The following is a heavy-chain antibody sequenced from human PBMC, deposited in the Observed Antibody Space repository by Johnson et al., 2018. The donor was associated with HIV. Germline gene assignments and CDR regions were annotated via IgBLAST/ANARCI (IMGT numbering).Heavy chain of an antibody. D-gene: IGHD3-22*01. V-gene: IGHV3-23*04. CDR2: ITATGGNT. Sequence: VQLVESGGGLIQPGGSLRLSCEASGFSFGSYALSWVRQAPGKGLEWVSSITATGGNTYYADSVKGRFTISRDNSKNTLYLQMNSLRAEDTAVYYCARQNYYDSSGPCAFDIWGQGTMVTVSS. CDR3: ARQNYYDSSGPCAFDI. CDR1: GFSFGSYA. J-gene: IGHJ3*02.